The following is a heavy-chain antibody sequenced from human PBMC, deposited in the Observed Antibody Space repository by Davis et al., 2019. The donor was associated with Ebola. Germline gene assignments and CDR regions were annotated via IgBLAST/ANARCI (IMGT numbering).Heavy chain of an antibody. CDR2: LVLSADT. J-gene: IGHJ3*01. CDR1: GFSVSDNY. D-gene: IGHD6-19*01. CDR3: AKDTSNVWFDV. Sequence: GGSLRLSCAASGFSVSDNYMSWVRRAPGKGLEWVSTLVLSADTYYADSVKGRFTISRDNSKNTLHLQMNSLRVEDTAIYYCAKDTSNVWFDVWGQGTMVTVAS. V-gene: IGHV3-53*01.